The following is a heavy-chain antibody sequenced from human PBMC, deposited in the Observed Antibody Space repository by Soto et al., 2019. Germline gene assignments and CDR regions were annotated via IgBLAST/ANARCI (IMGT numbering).Heavy chain of an antibody. CDR3: ARAILRFLEWLPPESYYYGMDV. D-gene: IGHD3-3*01. Sequence: ASVKVSCKASGGTFSSYAISWVRQAPGQGLEWMGGIIPIFGTANYAQKFQGRVTITADESTSTAYMELSSLRSEDTAVYYCARAILRFLEWLPPESYYYGMDVWGQGATVTVSS. J-gene: IGHJ6*02. V-gene: IGHV1-69*13. CDR2: IIPIFGTA. CDR1: GGTFSSYA.